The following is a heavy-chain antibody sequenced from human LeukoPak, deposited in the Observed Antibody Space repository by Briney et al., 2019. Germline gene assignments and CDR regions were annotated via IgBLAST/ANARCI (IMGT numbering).Heavy chain of an antibody. D-gene: IGHD5-18*01. V-gene: IGHV1-46*01. J-gene: IGHJ6*03. CDR1: GYTFTSYY. CDR3: ASRYGYDYYYYMDV. CDR2: INPSGGST. Sequence: GASVKVSCKASGYTFTSYYMHWARQAPGQGLEWMGIINPSGGSTSYAQKFQGRVTITADKSTSTAYMELSSLRSEDTAVYYCASRYGYDYYYYMDVWGKGTTVTVSS.